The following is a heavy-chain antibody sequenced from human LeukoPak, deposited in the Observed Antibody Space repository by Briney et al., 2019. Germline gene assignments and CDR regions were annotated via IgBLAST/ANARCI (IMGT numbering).Heavy chain of an antibody. CDR2: ISSSSSTI. CDR1: GFTFSSYS. J-gene: IGHJ5*02. CDR3: ARELTTVTFNWFDP. Sequence: GGSLRLSCAASGFTFSSYSMNWVRQAPGKGLEWVSYISSSSSTIYYADSVKGRFTISRDNAKNSLYLQMNSLRAEDTAVYYCARELTTVTFNWFDPWGQGTLVTVSS. D-gene: IGHD4-17*01. V-gene: IGHV3-48*01.